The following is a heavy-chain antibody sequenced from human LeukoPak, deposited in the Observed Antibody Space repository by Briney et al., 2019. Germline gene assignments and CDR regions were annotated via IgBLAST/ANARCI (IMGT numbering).Heavy chain of an antibody. CDR2: ISAYNGNT. Sequence: ASVKVSCKASGHTFTSYGISWVRQAPGQGLEWMGWISAYNGNTNYAQKLQGRVTMTTDTSTSTAYMELRSLRSDDTAVYYCARSYDFWSGYYTGFVRGLNDYWGQGTLVTVSS. J-gene: IGHJ4*02. V-gene: IGHV1-18*01. D-gene: IGHD3-3*01. CDR3: ARSYDFWSGYYTGFVRGLNDY. CDR1: GHTFTSYG.